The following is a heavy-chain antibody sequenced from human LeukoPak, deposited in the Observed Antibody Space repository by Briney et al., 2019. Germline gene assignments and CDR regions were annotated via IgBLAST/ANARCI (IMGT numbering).Heavy chain of an antibody. CDR3: AKVSSGWPFDY. D-gene: IGHD6-19*01. CDR2: ISTSGGRT. J-gene: IGHJ4*02. V-gene: IGHV3-23*01. CDR1: GFTFSSYA. Sequence: LPGGSLRLSCAASGFTFSSYAMIWVRQAPGKGLHWLSLISTSGGRTYYADSVKGRFTISRDNSKNTLYLQMNSLRAEDTALYYCAKVSSGWPFDYWGQGTLVTVSS.